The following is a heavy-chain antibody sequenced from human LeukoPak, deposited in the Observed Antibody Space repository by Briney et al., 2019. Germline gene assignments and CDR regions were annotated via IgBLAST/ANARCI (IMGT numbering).Heavy chain of an antibody. D-gene: IGHD5-18*01. CDR2: IIRIFGTA. V-gene: IGHV1-69*01. CDR1: GGTFSSYA. Sequence: SVKVSCKASGGTFSSYAIHWVRQAPGQGLEWMGGIIRIFGTANYANKFKGRVTITADESTNTVYMELSSLRSEDTAGYYCARDVTDSLPWYYYMDVWGKGTTVTVSS. CDR3: ARDVTDSLPWYYYMDV. J-gene: IGHJ6*03.